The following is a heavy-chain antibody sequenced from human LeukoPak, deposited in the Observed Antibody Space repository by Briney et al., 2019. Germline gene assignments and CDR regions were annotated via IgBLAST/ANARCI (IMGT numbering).Heavy chain of an antibody. Sequence: GGSLRLSCAASGFTFSSYSMNWVRQAPGKGLEWVSLISWDGGSTYYADSVKGRFTISRDNSKNSLYLQMNSLRTEDTALYYCAKEVAAAGYYYYGMDVWGQGTTVTVSS. D-gene: IGHD6-13*01. CDR2: ISWDGGST. J-gene: IGHJ6*02. V-gene: IGHV3-43*01. CDR3: AKEVAAAGYYYYGMDV. CDR1: GFTFSSYS.